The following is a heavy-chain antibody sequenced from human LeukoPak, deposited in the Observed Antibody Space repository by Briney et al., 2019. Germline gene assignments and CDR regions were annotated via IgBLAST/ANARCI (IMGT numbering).Heavy chain of an antibody. V-gene: IGHV3-23*01. Sequence: GGSLRLSCTASGFTFSRYAMTWVRQAPGKGLEWVSGISGSGGRTYFADSVKGRFTISRDNSKNILYLQMISLRIEDTAIYFCAKDMGESGTYYPDFWGPGTLVTVSS. CDR3: AKDMGESGTYYPDF. CDR1: GFTFSRYA. J-gene: IGHJ4*02. D-gene: IGHD1-26*01. CDR2: ISGSGGRT.